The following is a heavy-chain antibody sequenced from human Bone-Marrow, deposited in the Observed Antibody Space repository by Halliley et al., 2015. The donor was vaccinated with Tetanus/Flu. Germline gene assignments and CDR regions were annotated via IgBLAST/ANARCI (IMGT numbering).Heavy chain of an antibody. CDR2: ISGSGGRT. Sequence: SHISGSGGRTHYADSGKGRFTISRGNAKNTLYLQINSLRTEDTAVYYCAKSEGDYDSAGYYYDCWGQGTLVTVSS. V-gene: IGHV3-23*01. J-gene: IGHJ4*02. D-gene: IGHD3-22*01. CDR3: AKSEGDYDSAGYYYDC.